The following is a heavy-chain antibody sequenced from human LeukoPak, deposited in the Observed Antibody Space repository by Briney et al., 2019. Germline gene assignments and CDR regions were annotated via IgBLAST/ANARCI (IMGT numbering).Heavy chain of an antibody. D-gene: IGHD2-15*01. CDR1: GYIFTGYY. CDR3: ARERGGVLVATNY. Sequence: ASVKVSCKASGYIFTGYYLHWVRQAPGQGLEWMGWINPKSGGTKYAKKFQGRVTMTSDTSISTAYMEMSSLRSDDTAVYYCARERGGVLVATNYWGQGTLVTVSS. CDR2: INPKSGGT. J-gene: IGHJ4*02. V-gene: IGHV1-2*02.